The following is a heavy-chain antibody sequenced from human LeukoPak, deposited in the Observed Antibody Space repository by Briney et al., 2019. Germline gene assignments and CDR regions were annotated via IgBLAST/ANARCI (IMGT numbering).Heavy chain of an antibody. D-gene: IGHD2-2*01. Sequence: PGGSLRLSCTASTFSFDSYSMNWVRQAPGKGLEWVSAISGSGGSTYYADSVKGRFTISRDNSKNTLYLQMNSLRAEDTAVYYCAKDRSGNTTWYVGSHWGQGTLVSVSA. J-gene: IGHJ1*01. CDR3: AKDRSGNTTWYVGSH. CDR1: TFSFDSYS. V-gene: IGHV3-23*01. CDR2: ISGSGGST.